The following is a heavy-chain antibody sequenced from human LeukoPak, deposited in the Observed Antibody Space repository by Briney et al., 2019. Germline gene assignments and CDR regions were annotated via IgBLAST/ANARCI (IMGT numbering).Heavy chain of an antibody. CDR3: EGSAGY. V-gene: IGHV3-7*01. CDR1: GFTFSSYW. Sequence: GGSLRLSCAASGFTFSSYWMSWVRQAPGKGLEWVANIEKDGSEKYYVDSVKGRFTISRDNAKNSLSLQMNSLRVEDTAVYYCEGSAGYWGQGTLVTVSS. D-gene: IGHD6-19*01. J-gene: IGHJ4*02. CDR2: IEKDGSEK.